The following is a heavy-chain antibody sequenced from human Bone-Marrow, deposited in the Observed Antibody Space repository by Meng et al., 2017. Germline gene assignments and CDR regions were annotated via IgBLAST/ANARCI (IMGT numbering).Heavy chain of an antibody. CDR3: ARAMKGVNYYDSSGYPLDY. Sequence: PVKVSCKASGGTFSSYTISCVRQAPGQGLEWMGRITPILGIANYAQKCQARVTITADKSTGTPYMELSSLRSEDTAVYYCARAMKGVNYYDSSGYPLDYWGQGTLVTVSS. D-gene: IGHD3-22*01. J-gene: IGHJ4*02. CDR1: GGTFSSYT. V-gene: IGHV1-69*02. CDR2: ITPILGIA.